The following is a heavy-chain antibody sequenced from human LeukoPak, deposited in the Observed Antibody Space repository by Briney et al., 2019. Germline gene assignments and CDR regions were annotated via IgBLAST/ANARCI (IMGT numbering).Heavy chain of an antibody. CDR2: INPNSGGT. V-gene: IGHV1-2*02. CDR3: ARENVEMATDDFDY. Sequence: GASVKVSCKASGYTFTGYYMHWVRQAPGQGLEWMGWINPNSGGTNYAQKFQGRVTMTRNTSISTAYMELSSLRSEDTAVYYCARENVEMATDDFDYWGQGTLDTVSS. J-gene: IGHJ4*02. D-gene: IGHD5-24*01. CDR1: GYTFTGYY.